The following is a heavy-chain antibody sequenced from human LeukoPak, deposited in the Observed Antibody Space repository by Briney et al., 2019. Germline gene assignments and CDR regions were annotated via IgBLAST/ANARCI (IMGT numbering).Heavy chain of an antibody. CDR1: GYTFTSYY. Sequence: GASVKVSCKASGYTFTSYYMHWVRQAPGQGLEWMGIINPSGGSTSYAQKFQGRVTMTRDTSTSTVYMELSSLRSDDTAVYYFARFNYWDYLIDYGGQGTLVTVSS. CDR3: ARFNYWDYLIDY. CDR2: INPSGGST. D-gene: IGHD4-17*01. J-gene: IGHJ4*02. V-gene: IGHV1-46*01.